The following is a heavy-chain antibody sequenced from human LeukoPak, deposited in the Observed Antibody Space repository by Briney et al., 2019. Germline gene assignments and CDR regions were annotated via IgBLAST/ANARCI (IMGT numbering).Heavy chain of an antibody. V-gene: IGHV4-34*01. CDR3: ARGGPVYSSSWYWFDP. CDR2: INHSGST. D-gene: IGHD6-13*01. CDR1: GGSFSGYY. Sequence: SETLSLTCAVYGGSFSGYYWNWIRQPPGKGLEWLGEINHSGSTNYNPSLKSRVTISVDTSKNQFSLKLSSVTAADTAVYYCARGGPVYSSSWYWFDPWGQGTLVTVSS. J-gene: IGHJ5*02.